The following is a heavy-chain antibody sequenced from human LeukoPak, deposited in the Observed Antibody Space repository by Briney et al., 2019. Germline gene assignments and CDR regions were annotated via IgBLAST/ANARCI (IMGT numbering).Heavy chain of an antibody. J-gene: IGHJ5*02. CDR1: GGSISPFH. V-gene: IGHV4-4*09. CDR3: ARSDGIVGEEAWFDP. Sequence: SETLSLTCSVSGGSISPFHWHWIRQPPGKGLEWVGYIFSSDITNYNPSLRSRVTISVDTSKNQFSLKLRSVTAAGTAVYFCARSDGIVGEEAWFDPWGQGTLVTVSS. CDR2: IFSSDIT. D-gene: IGHD1-26*01.